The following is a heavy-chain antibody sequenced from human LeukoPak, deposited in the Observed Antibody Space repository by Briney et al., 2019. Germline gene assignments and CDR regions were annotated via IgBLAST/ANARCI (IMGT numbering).Heavy chain of an antibody. D-gene: IGHD1-26*01. Sequence: GASVKVSCKASGYTFTSYGISWVRQAPGQGLEWMGWISAYNGNTNYAQKLQGRVTMTTDTSTSTAYMELRSLRSDDTAVYYCARSPAIVGAAYNGYFDYWGQGTLVTVSS. V-gene: IGHV1-18*01. CDR2: ISAYNGNT. CDR1: GYTFTSYG. CDR3: ARSPAIVGAAYNGYFDY. J-gene: IGHJ4*02.